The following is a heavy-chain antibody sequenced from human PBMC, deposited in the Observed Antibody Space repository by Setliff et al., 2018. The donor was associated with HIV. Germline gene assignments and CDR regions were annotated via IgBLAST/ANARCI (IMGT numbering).Heavy chain of an antibody. V-gene: IGHV3-15*07. Sequence: GGSLRLSCAASGFTFRNVWMNWVRQAPGKGLEWVGRIKSKSDGGTTDYAAPVKGRFAISRDDSKNTLYLQMNSLKTEDTAVYYCTTARYSSLDAFDIWGQGTMVTVSS. CDR1: GFTFRNVW. CDR2: IKSKSDGGTT. J-gene: IGHJ3*02. CDR3: TTARYSSLDAFDI. D-gene: IGHD6-13*01.